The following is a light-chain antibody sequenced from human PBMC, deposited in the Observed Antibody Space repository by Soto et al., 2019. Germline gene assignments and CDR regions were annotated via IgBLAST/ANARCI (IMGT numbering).Light chain of an antibody. CDR2: DAS. CDR1: QSVSSSY. CDR3: QQYGSSPRT. J-gene: IGKJ1*01. V-gene: IGKV3-20*01. Sequence: EIRLTQSPGTLSLSPGERATLSCRASQSVSSSYFAWYQQKPGQAPRLLIYDASSRATGIPDRFSGSGSGTDFTLTISRLEPEDFAVYYCQQYGSSPRTFGQGTKVDIK.